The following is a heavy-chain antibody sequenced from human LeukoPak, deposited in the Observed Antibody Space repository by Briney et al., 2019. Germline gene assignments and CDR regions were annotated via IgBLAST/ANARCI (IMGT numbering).Heavy chain of an antibody. Sequence: SETLSLTCAVYGGSFSGYYWGWIRQPPGKGLEWIGSIYYSGSTYYNPSLKSRVTISVDTSKNQSSLKLSSVTAADTAVYYCARHIIDILAGPDAFDIWGQGTMVTVSS. J-gene: IGHJ3*02. CDR3: ARHIIDILAGPDAFDI. V-gene: IGHV4-39*01. D-gene: IGHD3-9*01. CDR2: IYYSGST. CDR1: GGSFSGYY.